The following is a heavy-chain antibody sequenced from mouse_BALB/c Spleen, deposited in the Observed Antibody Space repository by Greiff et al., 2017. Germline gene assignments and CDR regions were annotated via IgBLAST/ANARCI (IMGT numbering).Heavy chain of an antibody. CDR3: ARSDYYLRSFDV. CDR2: ISSGSSTI. V-gene: IGHV5-17*02. CDR1: GFTFSSFG. D-gene: IGHD5-5*01. Sequence: EVMLVESGGGLVQPGGSRKLSCAASGFTFSSFGMHWVRQAPEKGLEWVAYISSGSSTIYYADTVKGRFTISRDNPKNTLFLQMTSLRSEDTAMYYCARSDYYLRSFDVWGAGTTVTVSS. J-gene: IGHJ1*01.